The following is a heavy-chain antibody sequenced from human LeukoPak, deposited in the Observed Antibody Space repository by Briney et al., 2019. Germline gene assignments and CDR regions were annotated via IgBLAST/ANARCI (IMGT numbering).Heavy chain of an antibody. J-gene: IGHJ4*02. D-gene: IGHD3-22*01. Sequence: PSQTLSLTCTASGGSISSGSYYWSWIRQPAGKGLEWIGRIYTSGSTNYNPSLKSRVTISVDTSKNQFSLKLTSVTATDTAVYYCARGSFYYDSSGYQYYFDYWGQGTLVTVSS. V-gene: IGHV4-61*02. CDR3: ARGSFYYDSSGYQYYFDY. CDR1: GGSISSGSYY. CDR2: IYTSGST.